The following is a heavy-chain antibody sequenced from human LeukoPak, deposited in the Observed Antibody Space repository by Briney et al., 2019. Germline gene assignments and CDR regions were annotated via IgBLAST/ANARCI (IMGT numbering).Heavy chain of an antibody. Sequence: GGSLRLSCAASGFTFSSYAMSWVRQAPGKGLEWVSGISGSGGSTYYADSVKGRFTISRDNSKNTLYLQMNSLRAEDTAVYYCAKEGNYYGSGSYYNNYFDYWGQGTLVTVSS. CDR3: AKEGNYYGSGSYYNNYFDY. V-gene: IGHV3-23*01. CDR2: ISGSGGST. J-gene: IGHJ4*02. CDR1: GFTFSSYA. D-gene: IGHD3-10*01.